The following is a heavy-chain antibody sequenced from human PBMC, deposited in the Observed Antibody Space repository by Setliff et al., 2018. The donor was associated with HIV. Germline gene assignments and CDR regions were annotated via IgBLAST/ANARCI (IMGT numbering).Heavy chain of an antibody. D-gene: IGHD3-10*01. V-gene: IGHV4-59*01. J-gene: IGHJ4*02. CDR1: GGSISTYY. Sequence: PSETLSLTCTVSGGSISTYYWSWIRQPPGKGLEWIGYIFYSGSTNYNPSLKSRVTISLDTSKNQLSLKLTSVTAADTAVYYCARDTSGGYWGQGTLVTVSS. CDR2: IFYSGST. CDR3: ARDTSGGY.